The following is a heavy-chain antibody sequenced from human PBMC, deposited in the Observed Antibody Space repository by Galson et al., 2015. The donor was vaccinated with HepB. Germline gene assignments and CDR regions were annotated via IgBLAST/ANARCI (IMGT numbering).Heavy chain of an antibody. J-gene: IGHJ4*02. V-gene: IGHV1-18*01. CDR3: AREEGSSVGYFDY. CDR1: GYTFTSYG. CDR2: ISDYNSNT. Sequence: SVKVSCKASGYTFTSYGISWVRQAPGQGLEWMGWISDYNSNTNYAQKFQGRVTMTTDTSTSTDYTELRTRRSDDTAVYYCAREEGSSVGYFDYWGQATLVTVPS.